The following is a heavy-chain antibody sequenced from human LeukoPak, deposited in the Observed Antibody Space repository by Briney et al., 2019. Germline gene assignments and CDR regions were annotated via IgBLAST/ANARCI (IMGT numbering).Heavy chain of an antibody. CDR3: ARSNDY. V-gene: IGHV1-2*06. J-gene: IGHJ4*02. CDR1: GGTFSSYA. CDR2: INPNSGDT. Sequence: ASVKVSCKASGGTFSSYAISWVRQAPGQGLEWMGRINPNSGDTNYAQKFQGRVTMTRDTSISTAYMELSSLRSVDTAVYYCARSNDYWGQGTLVTVSS.